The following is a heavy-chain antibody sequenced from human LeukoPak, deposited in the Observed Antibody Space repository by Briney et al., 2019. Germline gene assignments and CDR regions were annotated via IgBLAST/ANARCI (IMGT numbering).Heavy chain of an antibody. CDR1: SGSISSDY. CDR3: ARETSGGWFDP. CDR2: IYYSGST. D-gene: IGHD1-26*01. V-gene: IGHV4-59*01. Sequence: SETLSLTCTVSSGSISSDYWSWIRQPPGKGLEWIGYIYYSGSTNYNPSLKSRVTISVDTSKNQFSLKLSSVTAADTAVYYCARETSGGWFDPWGQGTLVTVSS. J-gene: IGHJ5*02.